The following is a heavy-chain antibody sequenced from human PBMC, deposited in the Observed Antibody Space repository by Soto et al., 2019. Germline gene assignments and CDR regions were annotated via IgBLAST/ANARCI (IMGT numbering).Heavy chain of an antibody. Sequence: AKESRTDSGLAFNKSALQWAPQPRGQRLEWIGWIVVGSGNTNYAQKFQERVTITRDMSTSTAYMELSSLRSEDTAVYYCAASFVASWYGDYYLYGRDVWGQGSTVT. J-gene: IGHJ6*02. D-gene: IGHD3-10*01. CDR1: GLAFNKSA. V-gene: IGHV1-58*01. CDR2: IVVGSGNT. CDR3: AASFVASWYGDYYLYGRDV.